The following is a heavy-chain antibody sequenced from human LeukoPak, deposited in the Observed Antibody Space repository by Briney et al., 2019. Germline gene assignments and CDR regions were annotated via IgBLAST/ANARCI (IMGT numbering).Heavy chain of an antibody. Sequence: GGSLRLSCAASGFTFSSYWMSWVRQAPGKGLEWVANIKQDGSEKYYVDSVKGRFTISRDNAKNSLYLQMNSLRAEDTAVYYCARDRVAGGSGSYYIGYYYYGMDVWGQGTTVTVSS. V-gene: IGHV3-7*01. CDR3: ARDRVAGGSGSYYIGYYYYGMDV. CDR1: GFTFSSYW. D-gene: IGHD3-10*01. J-gene: IGHJ6*02. CDR2: IKQDGSEK.